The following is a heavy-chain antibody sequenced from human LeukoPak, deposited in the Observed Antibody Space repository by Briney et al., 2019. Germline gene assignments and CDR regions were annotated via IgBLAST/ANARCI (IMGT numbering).Heavy chain of an antibody. CDR3: AKGLGSSSWYGDNWFDP. J-gene: IGHJ5*02. V-gene: IGHV3-23*01. CDR2: ISGDGGT. D-gene: IGHD6-13*01. Sequence: GGSLRLSCAASGFTFGSYVMSWVRQAPGKGPEWASAISGDGGTYYADSVKGRFTISRDNSKNTLYLQMNSLRAEDTAVYYCAKGLGSSSWYGDNWFDPWGQGTLVTVSS. CDR1: GFTFGSYV.